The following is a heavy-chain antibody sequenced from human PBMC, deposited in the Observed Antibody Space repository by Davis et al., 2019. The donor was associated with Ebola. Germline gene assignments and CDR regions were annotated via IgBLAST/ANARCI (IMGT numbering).Heavy chain of an antibody. CDR3: ARHIAGALDI. Sequence: PSETLSLTCAISGDTVSSKSATWTWVRQSPARGLEWLGRTYYRSKWLNDYAESVKSRITIDPDTSKNQFSLQLNSVTPEDTAVYYCARHIAGALDIWGQGTMVTVSS. J-gene: IGHJ3*02. D-gene: IGHD2-21*01. CDR2: TYYRSKWLN. CDR1: GDTVSSKSAT. V-gene: IGHV6-1*01.